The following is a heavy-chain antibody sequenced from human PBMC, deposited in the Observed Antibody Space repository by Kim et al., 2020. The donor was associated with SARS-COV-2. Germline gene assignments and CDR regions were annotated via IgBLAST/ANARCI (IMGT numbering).Heavy chain of an antibody. CDR3: AREGSLGYCSSTSCPGFDY. Sequence: GRFHISRDNSKNTLYLQMNSLRAEDTAVYYCAREGSLGYCSSTSCPGFDYWGQGTLVTVSS. V-gene: IGHV3-30*07. D-gene: IGHD2-2*01. J-gene: IGHJ4*02.